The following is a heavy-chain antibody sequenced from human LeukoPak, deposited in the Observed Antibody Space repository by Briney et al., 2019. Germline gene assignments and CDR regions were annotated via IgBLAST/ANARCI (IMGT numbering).Heavy chain of an antibody. CDR1: GFTFSSYW. CDR3: ARGGTYSGSWYYFDY. J-gene: IGHJ4*02. Sequence: PGGSLRLSCAASGFTFSSYWMSWVRQAPGKGLEWVANINQDGSEKYYVDSMKGRSTISRDNAKNSLFLQMNSLRAEDTAIYYCARGGTYSGSWYYFDYWGQGTLVTVSS. V-gene: IGHV3-7*01. CDR2: INQDGSEK. D-gene: IGHD6-13*01.